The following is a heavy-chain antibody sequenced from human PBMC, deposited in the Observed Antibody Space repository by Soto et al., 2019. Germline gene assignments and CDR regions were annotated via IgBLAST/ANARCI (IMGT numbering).Heavy chain of an antibody. J-gene: IGHJ3*02. V-gene: IGHV3-21*01. CDR2: ISSSSSYI. Sequence: EVQLVESGGGLVKPGGSLRLSGAASGFTFSSYSMNWVRQAPGKGLEWVSSISSSSSYIYYADSVKGRFTISRDNAKNSLYLQMNSLRAEDTAVYYCASGYSYGYPHAFDIWGQGTMVTVSS. D-gene: IGHD5-18*01. CDR3: ASGYSYGYPHAFDI. CDR1: GFTFSSYS.